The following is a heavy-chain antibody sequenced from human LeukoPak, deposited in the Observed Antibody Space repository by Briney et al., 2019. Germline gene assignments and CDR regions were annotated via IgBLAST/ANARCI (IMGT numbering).Heavy chain of an antibody. CDR3: GMAMDV. J-gene: IGHJ6*02. Sequence: GESLRLSCAASGFTFANYNFNWVRQAPGKGLEWVSYISSTSSTIYYADSMKGRFTISRDNAKKSLYLQMNSLRAEDTAVYFCGMAMDVWGQGTTVTVSS. CDR1: GFTFANYN. CDR2: ISSTSSTI. V-gene: IGHV3-48*04.